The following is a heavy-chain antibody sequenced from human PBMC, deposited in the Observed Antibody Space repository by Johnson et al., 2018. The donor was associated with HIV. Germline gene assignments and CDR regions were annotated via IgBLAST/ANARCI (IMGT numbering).Heavy chain of an antibody. CDR1: GFTVSSNY. Sequence: VQLVESGGGLVQPGRSLRLSCAASGFTVSSNYMSWVRQAPGKGLEWVSVIYSGGSTYYADSVKGRFTISRDNSKNTLYLQMNSLRAEDTAVYYCARDVTGYSYGTWGQGTMVTVSS. CDR2: IYSGGST. CDR3: ARDVTGYSYGT. J-gene: IGHJ3*01. D-gene: IGHD5-18*01. V-gene: IGHV3-66*01.